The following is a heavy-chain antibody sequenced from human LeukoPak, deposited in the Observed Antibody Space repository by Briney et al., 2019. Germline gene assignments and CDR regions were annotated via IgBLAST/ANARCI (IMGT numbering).Heavy chain of an antibody. V-gene: IGHV3-30-3*02. CDR3: AKKKVGAALYYGMDV. Sequence: GGSLRLSCAASGFTFSNNAMHWVRQAPGKGLEWVAVISYDGSNKYYADSVKGRFTISRDNSKNTLYLQMNSLRAEDTAVYYCAKKKVGAALYYGMDVWGQGTTVTVSS. CDR1: GFTFSNNA. D-gene: IGHD1-26*01. J-gene: IGHJ6*02. CDR2: ISYDGSNK.